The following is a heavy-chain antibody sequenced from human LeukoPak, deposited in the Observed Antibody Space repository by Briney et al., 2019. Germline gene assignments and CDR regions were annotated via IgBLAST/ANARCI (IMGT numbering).Heavy chain of an antibody. Sequence: GRSLRLSCVASGFTLSSYSMHWVRQAPGRGVERVAVIWYDGSNKYYADSVKGRFTISRDNSKNTLYLQMNSLRAEDTAVYYCARGNTAMVTWGQGTLVTVSA. CDR2: IWYDGSNK. V-gene: IGHV3-33*01. CDR1: GFTLSSYS. D-gene: IGHD5-18*01. J-gene: IGHJ4*02. CDR3: ARGNTAMVT.